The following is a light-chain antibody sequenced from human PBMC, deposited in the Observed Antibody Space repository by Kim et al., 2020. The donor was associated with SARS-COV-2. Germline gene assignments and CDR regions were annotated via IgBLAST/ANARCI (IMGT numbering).Light chain of an antibody. V-gene: IGLV3-19*01. CDR1: SLRNYF. Sequence: ALGQRVRITCQGGSLRNYFPSWYQQKTGQAPVLVIFGKNSRPSGIPDRFSGSSSGNTASLTIAGAQAEDEAGYYCKSRGSGGDQWVFGGGTKLTVL. CDR3: KSRGSGGDQWV. J-gene: IGLJ3*02. CDR2: GKN.